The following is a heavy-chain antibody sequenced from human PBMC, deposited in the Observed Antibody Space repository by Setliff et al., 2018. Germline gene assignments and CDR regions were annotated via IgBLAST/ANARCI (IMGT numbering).Heavy chain of an antibody. D-gene: IGHD3-9*01. CDR3: AGVDVLTASPF. J-gene: IGHJ4*02. V-gene: IGHV1-2*02. CDR2: INPNSAGT. CDR1: GYSFRNFG. Sequence: GASVKVSCKASGYSFRNFGITWVRQAPGQGLEWMGWINPNSAGTNYAQKFQGRVTMAWDASITTAYLDLSRLTSDDTASYYCAGVDVLTASPFWGLGTRVTVSS.